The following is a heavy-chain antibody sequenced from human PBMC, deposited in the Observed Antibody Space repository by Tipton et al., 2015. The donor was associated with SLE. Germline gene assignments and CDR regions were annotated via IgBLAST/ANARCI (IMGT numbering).Heavy chain of an antibody. CDR2: IFYTGST. CDR3: ARRVPHRYYFDL. D-gene: IGHD1-26*01. CDR1: GGSINNSY. J-gene: IGHJ2*01. Sequence: TLSLTCTVSGGSINNSYWTWIRQPPGKRLEWIGAIFYTGSTHYNPSLTSRATISLDTSKSHFSLRLTSVSAADTAVYFCARRVPHRYYFDLWGRGTLVTVSS. V-gene: IGHV4-59*01.